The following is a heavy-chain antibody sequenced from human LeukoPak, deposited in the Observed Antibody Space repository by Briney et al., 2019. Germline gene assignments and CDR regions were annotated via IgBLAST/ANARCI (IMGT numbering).Heavy chain of an antibody. V-gene: IGHV1-69*13. CDR2: IIPIFGTA. D-gene: IGHD5-18*01. J-gene: IGHJ4*02. Sequence: SVKVSCKASGGTFTSYAISWVRQAPGQGLEWVGGIIPIFGTANYAQKFQGRVTITADESTSTAYMELSGLRSEDTAVYYCARDRGWAGYTYGFYYWGQGTLVTVSS. CDR1: GGTFTSYA. CDR3: ARDRGWAGYTYGFYY.